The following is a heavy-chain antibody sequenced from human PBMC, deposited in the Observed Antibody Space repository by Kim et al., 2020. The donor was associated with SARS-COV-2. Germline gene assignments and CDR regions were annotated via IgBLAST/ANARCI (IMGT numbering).Heavy chain of an antibody. CDR3: ARARLVTYGWDV. CDR1: GFTVSSHY. Sequence: GGSLRLSCAASGFTVSSHYMSWVRQAPGKGLEWVSVTYSGGSTYYADSVKGRFTISRDNSKNTLNLQMNSLSAGDTAVYYCARARLVTYGWDVWGQGTTVTV. J-gene: IGHJ6*02. CDR2: TYSGGST. V-gene: IGHV3-53*01.